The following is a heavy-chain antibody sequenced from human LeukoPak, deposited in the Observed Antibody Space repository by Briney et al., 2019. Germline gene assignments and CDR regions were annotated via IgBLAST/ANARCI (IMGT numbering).Heavy chain of an antibody. CDR3: ARRYSGSGSPLSY. Sequence: GASVKVSCKASGYTFTSYDINWVRQATGQGPEWMGWMNPNSANTGYAQKFQGRVTMTRNTSISTAYMELSSLRSEDTAVYYCARRYSGSGSPLSYWGLGTLVTVSS. V-gene: IGHV1-8*01. CDR1: GYTFTSYD. D-gene: IGHD3-10*01. CDR2: MNPNSANT. J-gene: IGHJ4*02.